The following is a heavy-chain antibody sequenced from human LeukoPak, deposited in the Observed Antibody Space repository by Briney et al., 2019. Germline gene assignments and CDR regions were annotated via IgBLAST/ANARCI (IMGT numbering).Heavy chain of an antibody. Sequence: PSETLSLTCTVSGGSISSSSYYWGWIRQPPGKGLEWIGSIYYSGSTYYNPSLKSRVTISVDTSKNQFSLKLSSVTAADTAVYYCARGPTARALGWFDPWGQGTLVTVSS. CDR1: GGSISSSSYY. CDR3: ARGPTARALGWFDP. J-gene: IGHJ5*02. D-gene: IGHD6-6*01. CDR2: IYYSGST. V-gene: IGHV4-39*07.